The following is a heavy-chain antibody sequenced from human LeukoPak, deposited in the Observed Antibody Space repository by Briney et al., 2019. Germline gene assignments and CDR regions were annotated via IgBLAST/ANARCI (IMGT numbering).Heavy chain of an antibody. CDR2: ISGGGVTT. CDR3: ARNQQLGGHSYYYYGMDV. Sequence: GGSLRLSCAASGFTLSGYYMNWVRQAPGKGLEWVSGISGGGVTTYYADSVKGRFTISRDNSRNTLYLQMNSLRADDTAIHYCARNQQLGGHSYYYYGMDVWGQGTTVTVSS. V-gene: IGHV3-23*01. CDR1: GFTLSGYY. D-gene: IGHD3-16*01. J-gene: IGHJ6*02.